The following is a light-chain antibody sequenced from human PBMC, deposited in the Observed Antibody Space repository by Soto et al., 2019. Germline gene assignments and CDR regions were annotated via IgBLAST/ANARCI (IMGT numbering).Light chain of an antibody. CDR1: QSVGTS. CDR2: GAS. Sequence: EIVMTQSPATLSVSPGQRVTLSCRAIQSVGTSIAWYQQKPGQAPRLLIYGASTRATGVPARFSGSGSGTDFTLTISRLDPEDFAVYYCQQYGSSLWTFGQGTKVDIK. V-gene: IGKV3-20*01. CDR3: QQYGSSLWT. J-gene: IGKJ1*01.